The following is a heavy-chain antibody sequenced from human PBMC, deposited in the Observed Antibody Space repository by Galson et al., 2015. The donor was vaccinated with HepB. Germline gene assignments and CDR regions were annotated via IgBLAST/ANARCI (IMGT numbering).Heavy chain of an antibody. J-gene: IGHJ4*02. Sequence: SLRLSCAASGFTFRNYGMNCVPQAPGKGLEWVSYISSSGSLTYYGDSVKGRFTISRVNAKNSLFLQMSSLRDEDTAVYYFARIEGAGNIMATGEFDHWGQGTLVPVSA. CDR1: GFTFRNYG. CDR2: ISSSGSLT. CDR3: ARIEGAGNIMATGEFDH. V-gene: IGHV3-48*02. D-gene: IGHD5-12*01.